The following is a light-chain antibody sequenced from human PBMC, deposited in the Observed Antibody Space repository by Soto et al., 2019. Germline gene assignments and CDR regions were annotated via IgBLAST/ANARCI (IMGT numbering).Light chain of an antibody. CDR3: QQSYSTPPWT. J-gene: IGKJ1*01. CDR2: AAS. CDR1: QTISSW. V-gene: IGKV1-39*01. Sequence: DIQMTQSPSTLSGSVGDRVTITCRASQTISSWLALYQQKPGKAPKLLIYAASNLQSGVPSRFSGSGSGTDFTLTISSLQPEDFATYFCQQSYSTPPWTFGQGTKVDIK.